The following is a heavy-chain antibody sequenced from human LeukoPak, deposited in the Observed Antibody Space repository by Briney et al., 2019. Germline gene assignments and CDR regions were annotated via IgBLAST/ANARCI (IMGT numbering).Heavy chain of an antibody. CDR2: ISGNGLGT. CDR3: AKDANYLRSSGYLIPIDF. J-gene: IGHJ4*02. V-gene: IGHV3-23*01. Sequence: GGSLRLSCAASGFTFSRNAMNWVRQAPGKGLEWVAAISGNGLGTYYADSVKCRFNISRDNSRNTLYLQMNSLRIEDTAFYYCAKDANYLRSSGYLIPIDFWGQGTLVSVAS. CDR1: GFTFSRNA. D-gene: IGHD3-22*01.